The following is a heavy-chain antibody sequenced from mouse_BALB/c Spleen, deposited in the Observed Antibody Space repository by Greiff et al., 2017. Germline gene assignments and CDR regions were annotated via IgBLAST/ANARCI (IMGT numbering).Heavy chain of an antibody. D-gene: IGHD2-4*01. CDR2: INPGSGGT. Sequence: VQLQQSGAELVRPGTSVKVSCKASGYAFTNSLIEWVKQRPGQGLEWIGVINPGSGGTKYNEKFKGKATLTADKSSSTAYMQLSSLTSDDSAVYFWAGVGITTEGFALWGQGGLVTVSA. CDR1: GYAFTNSL. CDR3: AGVGITTEGFAL. J-gene: IGHJ3*01. V-gene: IGHV1-54*01.